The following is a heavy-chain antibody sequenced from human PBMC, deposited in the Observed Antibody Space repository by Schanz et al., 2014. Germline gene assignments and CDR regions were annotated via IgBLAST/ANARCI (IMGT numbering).Heavy chain of an antibody. Sequence: EAHLVESGGGLVKPGGSLTLSCAASRFTVTNAWMSWVRQAPGKGLEWVAYISSSSSTIHYADSVKGRFTISRDNTKNSLFLQLNSLRADDTAVYYCARNRGSGGQNWYFDLWGRGTLVTVSS. CDR2: ISSSSSTI. V-gene: IGHV3-48*04. D-gene: IGHD1-26*01. J-gene: IGHJ2*01. CDR1: RFTVTNAW. CDR3: ARNRGSGGQNWYFDL.